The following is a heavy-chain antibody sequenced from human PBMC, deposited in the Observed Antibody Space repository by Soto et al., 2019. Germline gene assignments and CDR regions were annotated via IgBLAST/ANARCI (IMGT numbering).Heavy chain of an antibody. J-gene: IGHJ4*02. CDR1: GFTFSSYA. CDR2: ISYDGSNK. V-gene: IGHV3-30-3*01. Sequence: QVQLVESGGGVVQPGRSLRLSCAASGFTFSSYAMQWVRQAPGKGLEWVAVISYDGSNKYYADSVKGRFTISRDNSKNTLYLEMNSLRAEDTAVYYCARPDYGSGSYPDYRGPGTLVTVSS. CDR3: ARPDYGSGSYPDY. D-gene: IGHD3-10*01.